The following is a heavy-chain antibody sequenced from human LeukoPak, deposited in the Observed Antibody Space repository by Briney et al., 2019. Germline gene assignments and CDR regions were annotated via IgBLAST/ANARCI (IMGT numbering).Heavy chain of an antibody. J-gene: IGHJ3*02. CDR3: ARDPSAFDI. V-gene: IGHV3-7*05. CDR1: GFTFSDYW. CDR2: IKQDGSEK. Sequence: GGSLRLSCAASGFTFSDYWMSWVRQAPGKGLKWVANIKQDGSEKYYVDSVKGRCTISRDNAKNSLHLQMNSLRAEDTAVYYCARDPSAFDIWGQGTMVTVSS.